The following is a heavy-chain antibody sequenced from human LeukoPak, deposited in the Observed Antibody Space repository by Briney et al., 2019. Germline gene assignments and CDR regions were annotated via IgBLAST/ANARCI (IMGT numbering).Heavy chain of an antibody. CDR2: INHSGST. J-gene: IGHJ6*03. Sequence: PSETLSLTCAVYGGSFSGYYWSWIRQPPGKGLEWIGEINHSGSTNYNPSLKSRVTISVDTSKNQFSLKLSSVTAADAAVYYCVLTGEIWFGELLNYYYMDVWGKGTTVTISS. D-gene: IGHD3-10*01. V-gene: IGHV4-34*01. CDR3: VLTGEIWFGELLNYYYMDV. CDR1: GGSFSGYY.